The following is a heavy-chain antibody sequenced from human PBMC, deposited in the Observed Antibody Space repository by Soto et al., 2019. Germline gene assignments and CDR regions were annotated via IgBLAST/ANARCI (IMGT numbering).Heavy chain of an antibody. CDR3: AGRRYIWGSYRTYYFDY. D-gene: IGHD3-16*02. CDR1: GGSFSGYY. V-gene: IGHV4-34*01. CDR2: IDHSGST. Sequence: QVQLQQWGAGLLKPSETLSLTCAVYGGSFSGYYWSWIRQPPGKGLEWIGEIDHSGSTNYNPSLKSRVPISVDTSKNQFSLKLSSVTAADTAVYYCAGRRYIWGSYRTYYFDYWGQGTLVTVSS. J-gene: IGHJ4*02.